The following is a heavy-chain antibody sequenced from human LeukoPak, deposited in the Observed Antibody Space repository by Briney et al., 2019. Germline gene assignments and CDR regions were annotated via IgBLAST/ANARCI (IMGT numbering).Heavy chain of an antibody. CDR2: IYTSGST. Sequence: SETLSLTCTVSGGSISSYYWSWIRQPAGKGLEWIGRIYTSGSTNYNPSPKSRVTMSVDTSKNQFSLKLSSVTAADTAVYYCARDPIYEMATNAFDIWGQGTMVTVSS. D-gene: IGHD5-24*01. J-gene: IGHJ3*02. CDR3: ARDPIYEMATNAFDI. CDR1: GGSISSYY. V-gene: IGHV4-4*07.